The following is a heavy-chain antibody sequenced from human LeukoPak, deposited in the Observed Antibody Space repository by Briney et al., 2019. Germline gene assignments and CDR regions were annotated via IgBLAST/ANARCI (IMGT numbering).Heavy chain of an antibody. V-gene: IGHV3-74*01. Sequence: GKGLVKVSRINSDGSSPSYADSVKGRFTISRDNAKNTLYLQMNSLRAEDTAVYYCARAERVVFKAEDGIRHTVPVSAFLLNRSSDL. CDR2: INSDGSSP. J-gene: IGHJ2*01. D-gene: IGHD1-1*01. CDR3: ARAERVVFKAEDGIRHTVPVSAFLLNRSSDL.